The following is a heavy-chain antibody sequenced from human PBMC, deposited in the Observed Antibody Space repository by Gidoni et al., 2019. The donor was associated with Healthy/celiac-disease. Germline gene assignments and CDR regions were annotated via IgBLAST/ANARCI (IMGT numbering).Heavy chain of an antibody. CDR3: ARSREFGGSYSVGALDY. V-gene: IGHV2-70*01. CDR1: GFSLSTSGMC. D-gene: IGHD1-26*01. J-gene: IGHJ4*02. Sequence: RESGPPLVKPTQTLTLTCPFSGFSLSTSGMCVSWHRQPPGKALEWLALIDWDDDKYYSTSLKTRLTISKDTSKNQVVLPMTNMDPVDTATYYCARSREFGGSYSVGALDYWGQGTLVTVSS. CDR2: IDWDDDK.